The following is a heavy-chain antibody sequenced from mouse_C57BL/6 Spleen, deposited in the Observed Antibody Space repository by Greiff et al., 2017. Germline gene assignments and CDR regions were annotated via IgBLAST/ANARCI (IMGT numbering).Heavy chain of an antibody. CDR1: GYTFTSYW. D-gene: IGHD4-1*01. J-gene: IGHJ2*01. Sequence: QVQLQQPGTELVKPGASVMLSCKASGYTFTSYWMHWVKQRAGQGLEWIGNINPSNGGTNYNEKFKSKATLTVDKSSSTAYMQLSSLTSEDSAVYYCAKGLGPYYFDYWGQGTTLTVSS. CDR2: INPSNGGT. CDR3: AKGLGPYYFDY. V-gene: IGHV1-53*01.